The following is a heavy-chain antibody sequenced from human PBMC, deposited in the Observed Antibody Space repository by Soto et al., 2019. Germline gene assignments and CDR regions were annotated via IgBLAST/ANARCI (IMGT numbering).Heavy chain of an antibody. CDR1: GGTFSSYA. J-gene: IGHJ6*02. Sequence: ASVKVSCKASGGTFSSYAISWVRQAPGQGLEWMGGIIPIFGTANYAQKFQGRVTITADESTSTAYMELSSLRSEDTAVYYCARVIVVVPAAIISPYSPLDVWGQGTTVTVS. CDR2: IIPIFGTA. CDR3: ARVIVVVPAAIISPYSPLDV. D-gene: IGHD2-2*02. V-gene: IGHV1-69*13.